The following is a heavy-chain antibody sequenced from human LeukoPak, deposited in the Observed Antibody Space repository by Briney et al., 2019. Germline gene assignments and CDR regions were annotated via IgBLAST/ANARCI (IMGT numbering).Heavy chain of an antibody. CDR3: ARHGSNLVGSSTIYFDK. Sequence: SETLSLTCTVSGGSINNNYWSWLRQPPGKELEWIGYIYSGGSTSYNPSLESRVTISVDTSSNQFSLRPNSATAADTAVYFCARHGSNLVGSSTIYFDKWGQGILVTVSS. V-gene: IGHV4-4*09. CDR1: GGSINNNY. CDR2: IYSGGST. D-gene: IGHD1-26*01. J-gene: IGHJ4*02.